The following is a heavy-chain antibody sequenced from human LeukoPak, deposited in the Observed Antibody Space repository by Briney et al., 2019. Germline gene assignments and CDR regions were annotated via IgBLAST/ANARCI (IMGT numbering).Heavy chain of an antibody. CDR1: GFTFSRSW. CDR3: AKDKADLYYYDSSGYYAY. CDR2: KKQDRSEK. Sequence: GGSLRLSCVASGFTFSRSWMSWVRRAPGKGLEWVGNKKQDRSEKYYVDSVKGRLTISRDNSKNTLYLQMNSLRAEDTAVYYCAKDKADLYYYDSSGYYAYWGQGTLVTVSS. D-gene: IGHD3-22*01. V-gene: IGHV3-7*03. J-gene: IGHJ4*02.